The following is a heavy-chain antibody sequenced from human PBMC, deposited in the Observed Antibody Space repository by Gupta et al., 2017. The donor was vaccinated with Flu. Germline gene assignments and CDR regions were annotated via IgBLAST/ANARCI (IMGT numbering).Heavy chain of an antibody. CDR3: ARGLMSLAARPMSGYYYYGMDV. D-gene: IGHD6-6*01. V-gene: IGHV4-34*01. J-gene: IGHJ6*02. Sequence: QVPLQQRGAGLLKPSETLSLICAVYGGYFSGYYLRGVGQPPGSGREWIGEINHSGSTNYNPSLKSRVTISVDTSKNQFSLKLSSVTAADTAVYYCARGLMSLAARPMSGYYYYGMDVWDQGTTVTVSS. CDR1: GGYFSGYY. CDR2: INHSGST.